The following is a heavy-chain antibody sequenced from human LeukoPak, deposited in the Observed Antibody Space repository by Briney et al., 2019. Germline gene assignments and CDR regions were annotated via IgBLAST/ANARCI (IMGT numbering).Heavy chain of an antibody. J-gene: IGHJ3*02. CDR2: IYYSGST. CDR3: ARDKATGGHAFDI. V-gene: IGHV4-39*02. CDR1: GGSISSSSYY. Sequence: SETLSLTCTVSGGSISSSSYYWGWIRQPPGKGLEWIGSIYYSGSTYYNPSLKSRVTISVDTSKNQFSLKLSSVTAADTAVYYCARDKATGGHAFDIWGQGTMVTVSS.